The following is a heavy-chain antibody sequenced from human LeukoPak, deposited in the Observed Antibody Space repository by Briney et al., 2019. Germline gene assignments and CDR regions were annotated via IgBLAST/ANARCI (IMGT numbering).Heavy chain of an antibody. CDR1: GYTFTSYG. J-gene: IGHJ6*02. V-gene: IGHV1-18*01. D-gene: IGHD6-13*01. CDR3: ARSAAAVVARNYYGMDV. Sequence: ASVKVSCKVSGYTFTSYGISWVRQAPGQGLEWMGWISAYNGNTNYAQKLQGRVTMTTDTSTSTAYMELRSLRSDDTAVYYCARSAAAVVARNYYGMDVWGQGTTVTVSS. CDR2: ISAYNGNT.